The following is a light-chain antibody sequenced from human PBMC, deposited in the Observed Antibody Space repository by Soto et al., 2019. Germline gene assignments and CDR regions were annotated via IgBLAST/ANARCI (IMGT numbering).Light chain of an antibody. CDR2: VAS. J-gene: IGKJ2*01. Sequence: EIVFTQSPGTLSXSPGERATLSCRASQSVSSNNLAWYQQTPGQAPRLVIYVASSRATGIPDRFSGGGSGTDFTLTISRLEPEDFAVYYCQQYGSLPYTFGQGTKVDIK. CDR3: QQYGSLPYT. V-gene: IGKV3-20*01. CDR1: QSVSSNN.